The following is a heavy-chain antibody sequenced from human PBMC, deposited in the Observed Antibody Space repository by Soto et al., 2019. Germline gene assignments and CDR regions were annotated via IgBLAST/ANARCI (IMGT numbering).Heavy chain of an antibody. J-gene: IGHJ6*02. D-gene: IGHD5-12*01. CDR2: IYYSGST. Sequence: SETLSLTCTVSGGSISSYYWSWIRQPPGKGLEWIGYIYYSGSTNYNPSLKSRVTISVDTSKNQFSLKLSSVTAADTAVYYCARDSGSGYVRGYGMDVWGQGTTVTVSS. V-gene: IGHV4-59*01. CDR3: ARDSGSGYVRGYGMDV. CDR1: GGSISSYY.